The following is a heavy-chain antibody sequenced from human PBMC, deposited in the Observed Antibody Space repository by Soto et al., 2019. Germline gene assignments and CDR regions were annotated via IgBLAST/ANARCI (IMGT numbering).Heavy chain of an antibody. CDR2: ISTDGSIT. D-gene: IGHD2-8*01. CDR3: ARDTNGLHY. CDR1: GLIFSNYK. Sequence: EVQLVESGGGLVQPGGSLRLSCAASGLIFSNYKMHWVRQAPGKGLVWVSRISTDGSITDYADSVKGRFTVSRDNAKNTPYLQMNSLRVDYTAVYYCARDTNGLHYWGQGTLVTVSS. J-gene: IGHJ4*02. V-gene: IGHV3-74*01.